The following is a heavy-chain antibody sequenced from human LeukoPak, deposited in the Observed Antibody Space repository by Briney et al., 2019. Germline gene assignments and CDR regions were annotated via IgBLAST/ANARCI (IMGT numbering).Heavy chain of an antibody. Sequence: GGSLRLSCAASGFTFSSYAMSWVRQAPGKGLEWVSAISGSGGSTYYADSVKGRFTISRDNSKNTLYLQMNSLRAEDTAVYYCAKNFEPHGSGSYVFDYWGQGTLVTVSP. CDR1: GFTFSSYA. CDR3: AKNFEPHGSGSYVFDY. J-gene: IGHJ4*02. D-gene: IGHD3-10*01. V-gene: IGHV3-23*01. CDR2: ISGSGGST.